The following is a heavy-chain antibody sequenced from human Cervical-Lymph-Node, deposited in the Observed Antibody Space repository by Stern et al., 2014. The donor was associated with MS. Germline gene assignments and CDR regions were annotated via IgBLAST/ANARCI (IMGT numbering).Heavy chain of an antibody. CDR2: ITPVFGTT. D-gene: IGHD1-26*01. CDR1: GDTFSSYA. J-gene: IGHJ4*02. V-gene: IGHV1-69*06. Sequence: DQLVESGAEVKKPGSSGKVSCKASGDTFSSYAINWVRQVPGQGLEWMGGITPVFGTTNYAQKFQGRVTITADKSTNTAYMELMTLRSEDTAVYYCARGGGLVGYFDYWGQGTLVSVSS. CDR3: ARGGGLVGYFDY.